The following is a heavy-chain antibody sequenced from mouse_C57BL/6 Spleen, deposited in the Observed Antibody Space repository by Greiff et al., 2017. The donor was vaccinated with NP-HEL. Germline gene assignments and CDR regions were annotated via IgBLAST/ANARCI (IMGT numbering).Heavy chain of an antibody. Sequence: QVQLKQSGAELVRPGASVKLSCKASGYTFTDYYINWVKQRPGQGLEWIARIYPGSGNTYYNDKFKGKATLTAEKSSSTAYMQLSSLTSEDSAVYFCARGGSNHYFDYWGQGTTLTVSS. D-gene: IGHD1-1*01. CDR2: IYPGSGNT. V-gene: IGHV1-76*01. CDR3: ARGGSNHYFDY. CDR1: GYTFTDYY. J-gene: IGHJ2*01.